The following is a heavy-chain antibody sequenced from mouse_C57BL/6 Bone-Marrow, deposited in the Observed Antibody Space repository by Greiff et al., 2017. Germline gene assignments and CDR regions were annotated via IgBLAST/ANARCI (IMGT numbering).Heavy chain of an antibody. Sequence: VKLQESGAELMKPGDSVKLSCTATGYTFTGYWKERVKPRPGHGLEWIGEILPGSGSTNYNEKFKGKATFTADTSSNTAYMQLSSLTTEDSASYYCARKTTVVPLDYWGQGITLTVSS. D-gene: IGHD1-1*01. V-gene: IGHV1-9*01. CDR3: ARKTTVVPLDY. CDR2: ILPGSGST. J-gene: IGHJ2*01. CDR1: GYTFTGYW.